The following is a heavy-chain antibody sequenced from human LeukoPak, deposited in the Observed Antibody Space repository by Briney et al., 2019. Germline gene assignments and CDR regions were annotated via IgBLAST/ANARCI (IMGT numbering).Heavy chain of an antibody. V-gene: IGHV3-7*01. Sequence: PGGSLRLSCAASGFTLSGYWMSWVRRAPGKGLEWVANIKQDGDEKYYVDSVKGRFTISRDNAKNSAYLQMNNLRVEDTAVYYCAAISYLVFDIWGQGTMVTVSS. J-gene: IGHJ3*02. CDR2: IKQDGDEK. D-gene: IGHD3-3*01. CDR1: GFTLSGYW. CDR3: AAISYLVFDI.